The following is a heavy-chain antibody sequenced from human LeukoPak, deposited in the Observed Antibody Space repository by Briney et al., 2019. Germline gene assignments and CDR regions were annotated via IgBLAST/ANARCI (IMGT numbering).Heavy chain of an antibody. J-gene: IGHJ5*02. CDR2: INAYNGNT. V-gene: IGHV1-18*01. Sequence: ASVKVSCKASGYTFTSYGISWVRQAPGQGLEWMGWINAYNGNTNYAQKLQGRVTLTTDTSTSTTYIELRSLRSDDTAVYYCAVGVGAIPDSFDPWGQGTLVTVSS. D-gene: IGHD2-15*01. CDR3: AVGVGAIPDSFDP. CDR1: GYTFTSYG.